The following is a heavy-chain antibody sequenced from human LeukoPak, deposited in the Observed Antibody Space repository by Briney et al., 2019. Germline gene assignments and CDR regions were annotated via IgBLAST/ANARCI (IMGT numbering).Heavy chain of an antibody. CDR3: ARDPRYSSGWYHDY. CDR1: GFTFYNYG. J-gene: IGHJ4*02. D-gene: IGHD6-19*01. Sequence: GGSLRLSCAASGFTFYNYGMHWVRQAPGKGLEWVAVISHDGSNIHYGDSVKGRFTISRDNSKNTLYLQMNSLRAEDTAVYYCARDPRYSSGWYHDYWGQGTLVTVSS. V-gene: IGHV3-30*03. CDR2: ISHDGSNI.